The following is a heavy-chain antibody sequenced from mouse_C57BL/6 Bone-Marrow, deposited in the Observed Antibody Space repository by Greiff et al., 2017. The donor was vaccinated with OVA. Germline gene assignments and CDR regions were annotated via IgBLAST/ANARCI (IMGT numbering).Heavy chain of an antibody. Sequence: EVQRVESGGGLVQPGGSLKLSCAASGIDFSRYWMSWVRRAPGKGLEWIGEINPDSSTINYAPSLKDKFIISRDNAKNTLYLQMSKVRSEDTALYYCARYPYYYGSRRYFDVWGTGTTVTVSS. D-gene: IGHD1-1*01. CDR3: ARYPYYYGSRRYFDV. CDR1: GIDFSRYW. CDR2: INPDSSTI. V-gene: IGHV4-1*01. J-gene: IGHJ1*03.